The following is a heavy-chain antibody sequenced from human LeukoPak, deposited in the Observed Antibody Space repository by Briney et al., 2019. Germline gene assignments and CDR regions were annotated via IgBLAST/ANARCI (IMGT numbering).Heavy chain of an antibody. CDR1: GFTFSNYN. CDR2: ISSSSTYI. D-gene: IGHD5-24*01. V-gene: IGHV3-21*01. J-gene: IGHJ3*02. CDR3: ARDPGDGFDAFDI. Sequence: TGGSLRLSCAASGFTFSNYNMNWVRQAPGKGLEWVSSISSSSTYIYYADSLKGRFTISRDNAKNSLYLQMNSLRAEDTAVYYCARDPGDGFDAFDIWGQGTMVTVSS.